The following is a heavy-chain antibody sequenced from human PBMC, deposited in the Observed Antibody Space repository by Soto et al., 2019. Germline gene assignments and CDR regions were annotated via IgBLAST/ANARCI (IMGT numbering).Heavy chain of an antibody. V-gene: IGHV4-59*01. CDR3: ARVRLTGYYPTLNFDY. D-gene: IGHD3-9*01. J-gene: IGHJ4*02. CDR1: GGSISSYY. Sequence: SETLSLTCTVSGGSISSYYWSWIRQPPGKGLEWIGYIYYSGSTNYNPSLKSRVTISVDTSKNQFSLKLSSVTAADTAVYYCARVRLTGYYPTLNFDYWGQGTLVTVSS. CDR2: IYYSGST.